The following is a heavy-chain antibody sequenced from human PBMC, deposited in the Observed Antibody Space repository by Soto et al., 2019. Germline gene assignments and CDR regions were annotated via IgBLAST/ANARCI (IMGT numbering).Heavy chain of an antibody. CDR3: AKDGYSYGFSDYFDY. D-gene: IGHD5-18*01. CDR2: ISYDGSNK. CDR1: VFTFSSYG. J-gene: IGHJ4*02. Sequence: PWGSLRFSCAASVFTFSSYGMRWVRQAPGKGLEWVAVISYDGSNKYYGDCVKGRFTISRDNSKNTLYLQMNSLRAEDTAVYYRAKDGYSYGFSDYFDYWGQGTMFTVSS. V-gene: IGHV3-30*18.